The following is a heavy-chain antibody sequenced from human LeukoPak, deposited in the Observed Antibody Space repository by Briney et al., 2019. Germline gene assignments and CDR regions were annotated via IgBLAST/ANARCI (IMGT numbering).Heavy chain of an antibody. Sequence: TSETLSLTCTVSGGSISSSSYYWGWIRQPPGKGLEWIGSIYYSGSTYYNPSLKSRVTISVDTSKNQFSLKVSSVTAADTAVYYCARASYYYDSSAYYPPEPNFDYWGQGTLVTVSS. CDR1: GGSISSSSYY. CDR2: IYYSGST. J-gene: IGHJ4*02. D-gene: IGHD3-22*01. V-gene: IGHV4-39*07. CDR3: ARASYYYDSSAYYPPEPNFDY.